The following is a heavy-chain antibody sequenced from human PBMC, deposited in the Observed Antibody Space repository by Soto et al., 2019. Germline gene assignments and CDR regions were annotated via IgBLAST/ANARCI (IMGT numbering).Heavy chain of an antibody. J-gene: IGHJ4*02. CDR2: IKGDNGNT. CDR3: VRGPYYHTRRGWAVYLDY. V-gene: IGHV1-3*01. D-gene: IGHD3-3*02. Sequence: ASVKVSCKASGYSFDAFALNWVRLASGQRFEWMGWIKGDNGNTKYAQKFQGRVTFTRDSSASTAYMDLTSLRSEDTAMYFCVRGPYYHTRRGWAVYLDYWGQGTPVTVSS. CDR1: GYSFDAFA.